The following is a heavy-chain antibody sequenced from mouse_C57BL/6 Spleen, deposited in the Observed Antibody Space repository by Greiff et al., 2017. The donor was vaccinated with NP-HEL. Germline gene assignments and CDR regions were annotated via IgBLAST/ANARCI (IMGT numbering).Heavy chain of an antibody. J-gene: IGHJ3*01. D-gene: IGHD2-5*01. CDR3: ARGGSNCLAY. CDR1: GYTFTSYW. V-gene: IGHV1-69*01. CDR2: IDPSDSYT. Sequence: QVQLQQPGAELVMPGASVKLSCKASGYTFTSYWMHWVKQRPGQGLEWIGEIDPSDSYTNYNQKFKGKSTLTVDKSSSTAYMQLSSLTSEDSAVYYWARGGSNCLAYWGQGTLVTVSA.